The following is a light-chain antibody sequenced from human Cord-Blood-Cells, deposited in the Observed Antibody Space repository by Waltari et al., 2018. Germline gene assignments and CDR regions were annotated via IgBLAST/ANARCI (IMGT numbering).Light chain of an antibody. J-gene: IGLJ1*01. CDR3: QSADSSGTYV. CDR2: KDS. CDR1: ALPKQY. Sequence: SYELTQPPSLSVSPGQTTRLTCSGDALPKQYAYWYQQKPGQAPVLVIYKDSERPSGIPERFSGSSSGTTVTLTISGVQAEDEADYYCQSADSSGTYVFGTGTKVTVL. V-gene: IGLV3-25*03.